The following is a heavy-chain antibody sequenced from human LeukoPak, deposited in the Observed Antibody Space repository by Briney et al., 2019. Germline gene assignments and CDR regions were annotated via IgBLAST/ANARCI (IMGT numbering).Heavy chain of an antibody. Sequence: SETLSLTCAVSGRSLTTYHWSWIRQSPGKGLEWIGEIKTSAITNYNPSLESRVTISVDTSKNQFSLNLRSVTAADAAVYYCASQMLEWYGLDAWGQGTTVTVSS. CDR1: GRSLTTYH. CDR3: ASQMLEWYGLDA. J-gene: IGHJ6*02. V-gene: IGHV4-34*01. CDR2: IKTSAIT. D-gene: IGHD3-3*01.